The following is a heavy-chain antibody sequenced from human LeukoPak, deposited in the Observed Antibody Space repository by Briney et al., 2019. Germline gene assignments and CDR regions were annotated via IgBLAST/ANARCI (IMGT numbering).Heavy chain of an antibody. V-gene: IGHV4-59*01. D-gene: IGHD1-7*01. CDR3: ARVGTVLDGGY. Sequence: SEAPSLTRTVHGGSISSDFWSWIRPPPRKGLEWMGYIYFSGGTNYNPSLKSRVTISVDTTKKQFYLKLSSVTAADTAVYYCARVGTVLDGGYWGQGILVTVSS. J-gene: IGHJ4*02. CDR2: IYFSGGT. CDR1: GGSISSDF.